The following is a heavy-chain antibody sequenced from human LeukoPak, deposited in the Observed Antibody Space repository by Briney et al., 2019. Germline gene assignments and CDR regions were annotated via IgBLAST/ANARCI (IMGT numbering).Heavy chain of an antibody. D-gene: IGHD2-2*01. CDR1: GGSIRTYY. J-gene: IGHJ6*02. CDR2: IDTSGNT. Sequence: PSETLSLTCTVSGGSIRTYYWSWIRQPAGKGLEWIGRIDTSGNTNYDPSLKSRITMSVDTSKNQFSLKLSSVTAADTAVYYCARLYEYQLLSSGYYYYGMDVWGQGTTVTVSS. CDR3: ARLYEYQLLSSGYYYYGMDV. V-gene: IGHV4-4*07.